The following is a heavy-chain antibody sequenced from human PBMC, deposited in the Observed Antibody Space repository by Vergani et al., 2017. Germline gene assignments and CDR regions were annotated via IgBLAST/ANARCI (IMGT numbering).Heavy chain of an antibody. D-gene: IGHD3-3*01. CDR2: ISSNGGST. J-gene: IGHJ4*02. Sequence: EVQLLESGGGLVQPGGSLRLSCAASGFTFSSYAMHWVRQAPGKGLEYVSAISSNGGSTYYADSVKGRFTISRDNSKNTLYLQMSSLRAEDTAVYYCVKDATESYDFWSGYYSYYFDYWGQGTLVTVSS. CDR1: GFTFSSYA. CDR3: VKDATESYDFWSGYYSYYFDY. V-gene: IGHV3-64D*06.